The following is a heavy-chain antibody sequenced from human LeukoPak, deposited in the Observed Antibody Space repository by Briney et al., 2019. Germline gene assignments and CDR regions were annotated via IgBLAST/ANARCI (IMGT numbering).Heavy chain of an antibody. CDR2: ISSSGSTI. CDR3: ASFKYSSSWYAIDY. D-gene: IGHD6-13*01. CDR1: GSTFSDYY. J-gene: IGHJ4*02. V-gene: IGHV3-11*01. Sequence: GGSLRLSCAASGSTFSDYYMSWIRQAPGKGLEWVSYISSSGSTIYYADSVKGRFTISRDNAKNSLYLQMNSLRAEDTAVYYCASFKYSSSWYAIDYWGQGTLVTVSS.